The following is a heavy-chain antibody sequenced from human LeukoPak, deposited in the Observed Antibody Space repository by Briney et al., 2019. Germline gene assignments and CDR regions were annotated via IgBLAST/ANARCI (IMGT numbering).Heavy chain of an antibody. CDR3: ARGNTAMVT. CDR1: GFTFSSYG. CDR2: IWYDGSNK. Sequence: GGTLRLSCAASGFTFSSYGMHCVRQAPGKGLEWVAVIWYDGSNKYYADSVKGRFTISRDNSKNTLYLQMNSLRAEDTAVYYCARGNTAMVTWGQGTLVTVSS. V-gene: IGHV3-33*01. J-gene: IGHJ4*02. D-gene: IGHD5-18*01.